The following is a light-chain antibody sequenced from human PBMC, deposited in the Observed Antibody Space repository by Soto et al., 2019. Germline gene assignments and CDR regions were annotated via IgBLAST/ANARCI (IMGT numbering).Light chain of an antibody. J-gene: IGKJ2*01. CDR1: QSVTSNF. V-gene: IGKV3-20*01. CDR2: GAS. CDR3: QQYGRSPLLYS. Sequence: ENVLTQSPGTLSLSPGERATLSCRASQSVTSNFLAWYQQKPGQAPRLLIYGASTRAAGVPDRFSGSGSGTDFTLPTTGLEPEDFAVYYWQQYGRSPLLYSFGQGTKL.